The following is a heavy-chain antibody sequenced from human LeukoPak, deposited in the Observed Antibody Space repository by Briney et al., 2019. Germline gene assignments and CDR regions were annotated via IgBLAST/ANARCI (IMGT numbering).Heavy chain of an antibody. J-gene: IGHJ4*02. CDR1: GFTFSSYG. Sequence: GGSLRLSCAASGFTFSSYGMHWVRQAPGKGLEWVAFIRYDGSNKYYADSVKGRFTISRDNSKNTLYLQMNSLRAEDTAVYYCAKDYYDILTGRLFYFDYWGQGTLVTVSS. D-gene: IGHD3-9*01. V-gene: IGHV3-30*02. CDR2: IRYDGSNK. CDR3: AKDYYDILTGRLFYFDY.